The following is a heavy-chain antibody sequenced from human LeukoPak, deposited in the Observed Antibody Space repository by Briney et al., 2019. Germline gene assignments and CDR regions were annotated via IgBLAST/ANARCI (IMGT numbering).Heavy chain of an antibody. CDR2: IWYDGSNK. V-gene: IGHV3-33*06. Sequence: GRSLRLSCAASGFTFSSYGMHWVRQAPGKGLEWVAVIWYDGSNKYYADSVKGRFTISRDNSKNTLYLQMNSLRAEDTAVYYCAKGLRDSSGYYYYYYYGMDVWGQGTTVTVSS. CDR3: AKGLRDSSGYYYYYYYGMDV. CDR1: GFTFSSYG. J-gene: IGHJ6*02. D-gene: IGHD3-22*01.